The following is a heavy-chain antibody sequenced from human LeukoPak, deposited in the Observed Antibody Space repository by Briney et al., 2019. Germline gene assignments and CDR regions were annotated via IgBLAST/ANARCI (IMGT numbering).Heavy chain of an antibody. D-gene: IGHD6-13*01. CDR2: IYSGGST. CDR1: GFNFEDYG. CDR3: SAAGKRSPFDY. V-gene: IGHV3-66*01. Sequence: GGSLRLSCAASGFNFEDYGMSWVRQAPGKGLEWVSVIYSGGSTYYADSVKGRFTISRDNSKNTLYLQMNSLRAEDTAVYYCSAAGKRSPFDYWGQGTLVTVSS. J-gene: IGHJ4*02.